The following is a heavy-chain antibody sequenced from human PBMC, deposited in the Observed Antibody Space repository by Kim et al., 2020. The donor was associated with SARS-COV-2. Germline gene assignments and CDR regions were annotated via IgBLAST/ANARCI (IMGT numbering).Heavy chain of an antibody. V-gene: IGHV3-23*01. CDR1: GFTFKNYA. D-gene: IGHD2-15*01. CDR3: AKGADRNGRDGDH. J-gene: IGHJ1*01. CDR2: ITGNGKRT. Sequence: GGSLRLSCAVSGFTFKNYAMNWARQAPGKGLEWVSTITGNGKRTYYADSVKGRFTISRDNAKNTLFLQMNSLRAEDTAVYYCAKGADRNGRDGDHWCQGT.